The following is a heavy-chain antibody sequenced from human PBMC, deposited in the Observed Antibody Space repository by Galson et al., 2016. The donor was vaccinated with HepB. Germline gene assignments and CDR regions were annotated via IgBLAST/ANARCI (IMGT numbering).Heavy chain of an antibody. V-gene: IGHV3-23*01. D-gene: IGHD3-3*01. Sequence: SLRLSCAASVFTFSSYAMSWVRQAPGKGLEWVSAISGSGGSTYYADSVKGRFTISRDNSKNTLYLQMNSLRAEDTAVYYCAKDLGFLEWLFFDSYYYYGMDVWGQGTTVTVSS. CDR1: VFTFSSYA. J-gene: IGHJ6*02. CDR2: ISGSGGST. CDR3: AKDLGFLEWLFFDSYYYYGMDV.